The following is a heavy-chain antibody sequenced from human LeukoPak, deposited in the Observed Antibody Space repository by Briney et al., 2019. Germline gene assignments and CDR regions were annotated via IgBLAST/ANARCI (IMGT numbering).Heavy chain of an antibody. J-gene: IGHJ4*02. D-gene: IGHD2-15*01. V-gene: IGHV5-51*01. Sequence: GESLKISCKGSGYSFTSYWIGWVRQMPGKGLEWMGIIYPGDSDTRYSPSFQGQVTISADKSISTAYLQWSSLKASDTAMYYCARQLSTYCSGGSCYSSDYWGQGTLVTVSS. CDR3: ARQLSTYCSGGSCYSSDY. CDR1: GYSFTSYW. CDR2: IYPGDSDT.